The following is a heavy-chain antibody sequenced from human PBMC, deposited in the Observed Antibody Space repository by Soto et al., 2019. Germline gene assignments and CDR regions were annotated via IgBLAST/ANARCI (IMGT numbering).Heavy chain of an antibody. V-gene: IGHV4-31*03. CDR3: ARAVTTTFYYYYYMDV. J-gene: IGHJ6*03. CDR1: GGSISSGGYY. CDR2: IYYSGST. D-gene: IGHD4-4*01. Sequence: SETLSLTCTVSGGSISSGGYYWSWIRQHPGKGLEWIGYIYYSGSTYYNPSLKSRVTISVDTSKNQFSLKLSSVTAADTAVYYCARAVTTTFYYYYYMDVWGKGTTVTVSS.